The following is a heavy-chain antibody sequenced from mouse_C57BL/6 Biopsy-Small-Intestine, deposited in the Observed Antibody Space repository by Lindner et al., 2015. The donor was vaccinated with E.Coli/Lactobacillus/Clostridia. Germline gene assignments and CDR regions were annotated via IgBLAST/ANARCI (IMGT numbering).Heavy chain of an antibody. CDR2: ISPGGGDT. CDR3: LPSFAY. V-gene: IGHV1-82*01. J-gene: IGHJ3*01. CDR1: GYAFSSSW. Sequence: VQLQESGPELVKPGASVMISCKASGYAFSSSWMNWVKQGPGKGLEWIGRISPGGGDTNYNGKFKDKATLTADKSSNTAYIQLTRLTSEDSAVYFCLPSFAYWGQGTLVTVSA.